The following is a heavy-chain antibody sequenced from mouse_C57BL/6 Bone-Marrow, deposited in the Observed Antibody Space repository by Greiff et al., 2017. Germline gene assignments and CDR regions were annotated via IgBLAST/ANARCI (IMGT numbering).Heavy chain of an antibody. CDR1: GYTFTSYW. CDR3: AREHYYGSPFAY. V-gene: IGHV1-69*01. CDR2: IDPSDSYT. D-gene: IGHD1-1*01. J-gene: IGHJ3*01. Sequence: QVQLQQPGAELVMPGASVKLSCKASGYTFTSYWMHWVKQRPGQGLEWIGEIDPSDSYTNYNQKFKGKSTLTVDKSYSTAYMQLSSLTSEDSAVYDCAREHYYGSPFAYWGQGTLVTVSA.